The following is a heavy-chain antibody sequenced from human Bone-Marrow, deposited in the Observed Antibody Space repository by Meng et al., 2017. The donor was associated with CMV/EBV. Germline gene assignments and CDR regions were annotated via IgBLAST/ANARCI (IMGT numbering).Heavy chain of an antibody. D-gene: IGHD2-21*01. J-gene: IGHJ4*02. CDR3: ARDRRYSGLEYFAY. Sequence: GESLKISCAASGFTVSSNYMSWVRQAPGKGLEWVSVIYSGGSTYYADSVKGRFTISRDNSKNTLYLQMNSLRAEDTAVYYCARDRRYSGLEYFAYWGQGTRVTGYS. V-gene: IGHV3-66*02. CDR2: IYSGGST. CDR1: GFTVSSNY.